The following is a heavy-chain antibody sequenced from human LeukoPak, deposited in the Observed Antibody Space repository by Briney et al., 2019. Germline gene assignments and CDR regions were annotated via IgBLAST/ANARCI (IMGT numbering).Heavy chain of an antibody. CDR2: IYYSGST. J-gene: IGHJ4*02. CDR3: ARVRPGFLTRGYYAFDY. CDR1: GGSISSSSYY. D-gene: IGHD3-22*01. Sequence: PSETLSLTCTVSGGSISSSSYYWGWIRQPPGKGLEWIGSIYYSGSTYYNPSLKSRVTISVDTSKNQFSLKLSSVTAADTAVYYCARVRPGFLTRGYYAFDYWGQGTLVTVSS. V-gene: IGHV4-39*07.